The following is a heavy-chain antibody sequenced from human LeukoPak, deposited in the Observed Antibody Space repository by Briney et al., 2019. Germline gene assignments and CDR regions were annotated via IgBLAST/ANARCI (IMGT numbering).Heavy chain of an antibody. CDR2: ISYDGSNK. CDR3: AKDGQWLVFSAGAYYFDY. Sequence: PGGSLRLSCAASGFTFSSYGMHWVRQAPGKGLEWVAVISYDGSNKYYADSVKGRFTISRDNSKNTLYLQMNSLRAEDTAVYYCAKDGQWLVFSAGAYYFDYWGQGTLVTVSS. CDR1: GFTFSSYG. V-gene: IGHV3-30*18. J-gene: IGHJ4*02. D-gene: IGHD6-19*01.